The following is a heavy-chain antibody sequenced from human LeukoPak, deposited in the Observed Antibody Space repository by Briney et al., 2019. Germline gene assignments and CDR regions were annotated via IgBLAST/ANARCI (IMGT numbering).Heavy chain of an antibody. V-gene: IGHV3-23*01. CDR1: GFTFSSYA. CDR2: ISGSGGST. J-gene: IGHJ4*02. Sequence: GGSLRLSCVASGFTFSSYAMSWVRQAPGKGLEWVSAISGSGGSTYYADSVKGRFTISRDNSKNTLYLQMNSLRAEDTAVYYCARDMDYYDSSGYYYSGVFDYWGQGTLVTVSS. CDR3: ARDMDYYDSSGYYYSGVFDY. D-gene: IGHD3-22*01.